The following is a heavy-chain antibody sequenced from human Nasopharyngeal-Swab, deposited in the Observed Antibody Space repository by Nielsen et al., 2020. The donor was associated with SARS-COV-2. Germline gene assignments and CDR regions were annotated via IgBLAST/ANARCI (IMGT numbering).Heavy chain of an antibody. J-gene: IGHJ4*02. V-gene: IGHV3-7*01. CDR2: IKQDGSEK. CDR3: ARDKDSGYELTPPLY. Sequence: GGSLRLSCTASGFTFGDYAMSWVRQAPGKGLEWVANIKQDGSEKYYVDSVKGRFTISRDNAKNSLYLQMNSLRAEDTAVYYCARDKDSGYELTPPLYWGQGTLVTVSS. CDR1: GFTFGDYA. D-gene: IGHD5-12*01.